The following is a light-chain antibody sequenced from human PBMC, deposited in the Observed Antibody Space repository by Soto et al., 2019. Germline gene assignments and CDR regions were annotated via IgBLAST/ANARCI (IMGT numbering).Light chain of an antibody. CDR2: GVD. CDR1: GSDIGGSNY. J-gene: IGLJ3*02. CDR3: ATYAGSKNYVM. Sequence: QSALTQPPSASGSPGQSVTISCSGTGSDIGGSNYVSWYQHHPGTVPKLIIYGVDKWPSGIRHRFSGSKSGNTASLTISGLQAEDEAFYYCATYAGSKNYVMFGGGTKVTVL. V-gene: IGLV2-8*01.